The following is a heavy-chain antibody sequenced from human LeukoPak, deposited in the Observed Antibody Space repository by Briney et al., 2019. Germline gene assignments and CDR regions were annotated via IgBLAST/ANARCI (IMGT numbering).Heavy chain of an antibody. CDR2: IIPIFGTA. Sequence: ASVKVSCKASGGTFSSYAISWVRQAPGQGLEWMGGIIPIFGTANYAQKFQGRVTITTDESTSTAYMELSSLRSEDTAVYYCARGRPLWFGESPYWGQGTLVTVSS. J-gene: IGHJ4*02. CDR3: ARGRPLWFGESPY. V-gene: IGHV1-69*05. CDR1: GGTFSSYA. D-gene: IGHD3-10*01.